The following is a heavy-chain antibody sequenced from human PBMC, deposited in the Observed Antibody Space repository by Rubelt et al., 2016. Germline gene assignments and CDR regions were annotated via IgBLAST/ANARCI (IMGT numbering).Heavy chain of an antibody. V-gene: IGHV3-48*02. D-gene: IGHD4-23*01. CDR3: ARDGSWGGKESAFDI. CDR2: ISPSSHTI. CDR1: GFTFNRYI. Sequence: GFTFNRYIMNWVRQAPGKGLEWVSSISPSSHTIGYADSVKGRFTISRDDATNSLYLQMSSLRDEDTAVYYCARDGSWGGKESAFDIWGQGTMVTVSS. J-gene: IGHJ3*02.